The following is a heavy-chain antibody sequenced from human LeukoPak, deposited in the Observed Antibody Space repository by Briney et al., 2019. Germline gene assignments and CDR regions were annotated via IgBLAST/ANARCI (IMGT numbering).Heavy chain of an antibody. Sequence: GGSLRLSCAASGFTFSSYAMSWVRQAPGKGLEWVSAISGSGGSTYYADSVKGRFTISRDNSKNTLYLQMNSLRAEDTAVYYCAKSCLVHSTSCYDAFDIWGQGTMVTVSS. V-gene: IGHV3-23*01. J-gene: IGHJ3*02. CDR3: AKSCLVHSTSCYDAFDI. CDR2: ISGSGGST. D-gene: IGHD2-2*01. CDR1: GFTFSSYA.